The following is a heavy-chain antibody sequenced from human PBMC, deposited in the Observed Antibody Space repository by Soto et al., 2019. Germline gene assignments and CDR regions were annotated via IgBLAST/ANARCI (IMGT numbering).Heavy chain of an antibody. CDR3: ARDKGKDPHYYYYYAMDV. J-gene: IGHJ6*02. V-gene: IGHV3-30-3*01. CDR1: GFTFSSYA. Sequence: QPGGSLRLSCAASGFTFSSYAMHWVRQAPGKGLEWVAVISYDGSNKYYADSVKGRFTISRDNSKSTLYLQMNSLRAEDTAVYYCARDKGKDPHYYYYYAMDVWGQGTTVTVSS. CDR2: ISYDGSNK.